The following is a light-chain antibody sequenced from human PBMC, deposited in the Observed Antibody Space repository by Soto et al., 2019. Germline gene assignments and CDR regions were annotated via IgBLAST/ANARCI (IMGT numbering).Light chain of an antibody. CDR2: DAS. V-gene: IGKV1-5*01. Sequence: DIQMAQSPSTLSASVGDRVTITCRASQSISSWLAWYQQKPGKAPKLLIYDASSLESGVPSRFSGSVSGTEFTLTISSLQPDDCATYYCQQYNSYLYTFGQGTKLEIK. CDR3: QQYNSYLYT. J-gene: IGKJ2*01. CDR1: QSISSW.